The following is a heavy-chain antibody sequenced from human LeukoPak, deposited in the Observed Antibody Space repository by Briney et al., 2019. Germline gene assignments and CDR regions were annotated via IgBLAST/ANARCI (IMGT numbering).Heavy chain of an antibody. Sequence: GASVKVSCKASGYTFTGYYMHWVRQAPGQGLEWMGWINPNSGGTNYAQKFQGWVTMTRNTSISTAYMELSSLRSEDTAVYYCARTPGRGSYRYTDWGQGTLVTVSS. V-gene: IGHV1-2*04. D-gene: IGHD3-16*02. CDR2: INPNSGGT. J-gene: IGHJ4*02. CDR3: ARTPGRGSYRYTD. CDR1: GYTFTGYY.